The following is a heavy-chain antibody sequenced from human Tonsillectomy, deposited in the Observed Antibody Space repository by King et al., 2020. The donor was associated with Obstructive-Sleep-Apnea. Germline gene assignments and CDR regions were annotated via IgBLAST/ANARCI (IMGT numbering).Heavy chain of an antibody. CDR1: GGSISSYY. J-gene: IGHJ2*01. D-gene: IGHD3-22*01. Sequence: VQLQESGPGLVKPSETLSLTCTVSGGSISSYYWSWIRQPPGKGLEWIGYIYYSGSTNYNPSLKSRVTISVDTSKNQFSLKLSSVTAADTAVYYCARVCPYYYDSSGYPYWYFDLWGRGTLVTVSS. CDR3: ARVCPYYYDSSGYPYWYFDL. CDR2: IYYSGST. V-gene: IGHV4-59*08.